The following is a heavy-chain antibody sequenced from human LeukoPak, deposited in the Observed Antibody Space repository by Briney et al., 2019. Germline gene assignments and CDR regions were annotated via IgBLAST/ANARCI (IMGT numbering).Heavy chain of an antibody. Sequence: GGSLRLSCAASGFTVSSNYKRWVRPAPGKGLEWVSVIYSGGSTYYADSVKGRFTISRDNSKNTLYLQMNSLRAEDTAVYYCARDLGESFDYWGQGTLVTVSS. J-gene: IGHJ4*02. D-gene: IGHD3-16*01. CDR3: ARDLGESFDY. CDR1: GFTVSSNY. V-gene: IGHV3-53*01. CDR2: IYSGGST.